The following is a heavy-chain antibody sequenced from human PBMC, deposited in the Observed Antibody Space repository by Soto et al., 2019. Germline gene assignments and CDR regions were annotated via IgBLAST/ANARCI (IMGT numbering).Heavy chain of an antibody. CDR2: INAGTGDT. D-gene: IGHD1-1*01. CDR3: ATITAGNVH. V-gene: IGHV1-3*01. J-gene: IGHJ4*02. CDR1: GFTFSNYA. Sequence: QVQLVQSGAEVKKPGASVKVSCKASGFTFSNYAMHWVCQAPGQRLEWMGWINAGTGDTKYSQKFQGRVTITRDTSASTAYMDLTSLRSEDTAVYYGATITAGNVHWGQGTLVTVSS.